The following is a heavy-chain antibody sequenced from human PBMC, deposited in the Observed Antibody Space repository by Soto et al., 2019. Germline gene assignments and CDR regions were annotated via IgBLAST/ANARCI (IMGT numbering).Heavy chain of an antibody. Sequence: GSLRLSCAASGFTFSSYGMHWVRQAPGKGLEWVAVIWYDGSNKYYADSVKGRFTISRDNSKNTLYLQMNSLRAEDTAVYYCARETYYYGSGSPDFDYWGQGTLVTVSS. CDR3: ARETYYYGSGSPDFDY. J-gene: IGHJ4*02. V-gene: IGHV3-33*01. CDR1: GFTFSSYG. D-gene: IGHD3-10*01. CDR2: IWYDGSNK.